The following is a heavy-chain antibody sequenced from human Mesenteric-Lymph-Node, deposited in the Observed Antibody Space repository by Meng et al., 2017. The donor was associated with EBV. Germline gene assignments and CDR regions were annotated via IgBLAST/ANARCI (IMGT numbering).Heavy chain of an antibody. CDR2: INPNSGGT. Sequence: QVQLVQSGAEVKKPXXSVKVXCKASGYTFTGYYMHWVRQAPGQGLEWMGWINPNSGGTNYAQKFQGWVTMTRDTSISTAYMELSRLRSDDTAVYYCARQRRSAFGWFDPWGQGTMVTVSS. D-gene: IGHD3-16*01. V-gene: IGHV1-2*04. CDR3: ARQRRSAFGWFDP. CDR1: GYTFTGYY. J-gene: IGHJ5*02.